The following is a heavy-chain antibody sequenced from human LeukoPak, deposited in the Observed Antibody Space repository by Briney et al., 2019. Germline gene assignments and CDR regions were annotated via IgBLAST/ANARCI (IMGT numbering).Heavy chain of an antibody. CDR1: GFTFSSYS. D-gene: IGHD6-13*01. Sequence: GGSLRLSCAASGFTFSSYSMNWVRQAPGKGLEWVSSISSSSSYMYYADSVKGRFTISRDNAKNSLYLQMNSLRAEDTAVYYCARDLMGHSSSWYSRGGDYWGQGTLVTVSS. J-gene: IGHJ4*02. CDR2: ISSSSSYM. V-gene: IGHV3-21*01. CDR3: ARDLMGHSSSWYSRGGDY.